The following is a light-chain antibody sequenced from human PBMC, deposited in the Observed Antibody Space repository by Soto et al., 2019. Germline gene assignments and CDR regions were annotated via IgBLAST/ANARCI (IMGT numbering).Light chain of an antibody. CDR3: QKFSAVPT. J-gene: IGKJ4*01. Sequence: DIQMTQSPSSLSASVGARVTITCRASQAIYNYLAWYQQKPGKVPTLLISAASTLQSGVPSRFSGSGSGTDFTLTLSSLQPEDVATYYCQKFSAVPTFGGGTKVEI. CDR1: QAIYNY. CDR2: AAS. V-gene: IGKV1-27*01.